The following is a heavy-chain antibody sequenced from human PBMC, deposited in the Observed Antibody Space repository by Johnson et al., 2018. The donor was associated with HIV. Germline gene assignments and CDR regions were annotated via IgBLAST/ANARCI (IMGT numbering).Heavy chain of an antibody. CDR3: SRDGRDLVTRGSFDG. CDR1: GFIFSSYP. CDR2: KGKIDGGTT. Sequence: QVQLVESGGGLVQPGGSLRLSCAASGFIFSSYPMHWVRQVPGKGLEWIGRIKGKIDGGTTDYADSVKGRLPISRDNSKNMVYLQMNSLRPEDTAVYYCSRDGRDLVTRGSFDGWGQGTVVTVSS. D-gene: IGHD3-9*01. V-gene: IGHV3-30*14. J-gene: IGHJ3*01.